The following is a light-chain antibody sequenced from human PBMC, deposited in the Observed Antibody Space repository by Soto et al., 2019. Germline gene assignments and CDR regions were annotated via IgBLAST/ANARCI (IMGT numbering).Light chain of an antibody. Sequence: DIQMTQSPSSLSASVGDRVTITCQASQDIRNYLNWYQQKPGKAPKLLIYDASNLETGVPSRFSGSGSGTDFTFTITSLQPEDIATYYCQQYENLPFTFGPGTKVEIK. V-gene: IGKV1-33*01. J-gene: IGKJ3*01. CDR1: QDIRNY. CDR2: DAS. CDR3: QQYENLPFT.